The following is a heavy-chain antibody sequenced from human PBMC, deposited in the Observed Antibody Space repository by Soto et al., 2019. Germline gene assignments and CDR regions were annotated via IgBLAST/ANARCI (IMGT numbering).Heavy chain of an antibody. CDR3: ARERYCSGGSCYSRWFDP. Sequence: QVQLVQSGAEVKEPGASVKVSCKASGYTFTSYGISWVRQAPGQGLEWMGWISAYNGNTNYAQKLQGRVTMTTDTSTSTAYMELRSLRSDDTAVYYCARERYCSGGSCYSRWFDPWGQGTLVTVSS. CDR1: GYTFTSYG. CDR2: ISAYNGNT. V-gene: IGHV1-18*01. J-gene: IGHJ5*02. D-gene: IGHD2-15*01.